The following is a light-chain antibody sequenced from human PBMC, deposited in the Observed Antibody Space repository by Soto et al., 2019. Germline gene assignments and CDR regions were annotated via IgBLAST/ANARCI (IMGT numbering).Light chain of an antibody. Sequence: QSVLTQPPSVSGAPGQRVTISCTGSSSNIGAGYDVHWYQQLPGTAPELLIYDNNNRPSGVPDRFSGSKSXTPASLAITGLQAEDEADYYCQSLGGSLSGWVFGGGTKVTVL. CDR1: SSNIGAGYD. J-gene: IGLJ3*02. CDR2: DNN. CDR3: QSLGGSLSGWV. V-gene: IGLV1-40*01.